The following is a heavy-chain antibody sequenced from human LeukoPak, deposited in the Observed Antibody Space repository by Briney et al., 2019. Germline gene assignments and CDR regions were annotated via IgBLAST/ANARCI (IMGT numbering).Heavy chain of an antibody. CDR3: ARDCGGDCHWSPTADAFDI. Sequence: SSVKVSCKASGGTFSSYAISWVRQAPGQGLEWMGRIIPIFGTANYAQKFQGRVTITTDESTSTAYMELSSLRSEDTAVYYCARDCGGDCHWSPTADAFDIWGQGTMVTVSS. CDR1: GGTFSSYA. V-gene: IGHV1-69*05. D-gene: IGHD2-21*02. J-gene: IGHJ3*02. CDR2: IIPIFGTA.